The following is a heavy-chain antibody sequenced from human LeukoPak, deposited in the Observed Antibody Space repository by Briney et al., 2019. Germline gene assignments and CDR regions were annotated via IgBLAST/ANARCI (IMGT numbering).Heavy chain of an antibody. Sequence: ASVKVSCKASGYTFTGYYMHWVRQAPGQGLEWMGWINPNSGGTNYAQKFQGRVTMTRDTSISTAYMELSRLRSDDTAVYYCARVMRITMVRGVPNDSFDYWGQGTLVTVSS. D-gene: IGHD3-10*01. CDR2: INPNSGGT. CDR1: GYTFTGYY. CDR3: ARVMRITMVRGVPNDSFDY. J-gene: IGHJ4*02. V-gene: IGHV1-2*02.